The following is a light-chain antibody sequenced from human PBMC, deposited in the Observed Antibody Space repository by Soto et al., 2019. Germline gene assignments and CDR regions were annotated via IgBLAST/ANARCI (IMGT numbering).Light chain of an antibody. J-gene: IGLJ3*02. Sequence: QAVVTQPPSASATPGQRVTISCSGSSSNIGSDFVFWYQQLPGTAPKLLIYRNNQRPSGVPDRFSGSKSSTSASLAISGLRSEDEADYYCAAWDHSLSGWMIGGGTKVTVL. CDR2: RNN. V-gene: IGLV1-47*01. CDR1: SSNIGSDF. CDR3: AAWDHSLSGWM.